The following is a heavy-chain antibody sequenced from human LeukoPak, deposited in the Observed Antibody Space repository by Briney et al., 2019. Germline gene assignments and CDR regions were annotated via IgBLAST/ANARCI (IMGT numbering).Heavy chain of an antibody. V-gene: IGHV1-2*02. CDR1: GYTFTGYY. J-gene: IGHJ3*02. CDR3: ARESRWELPDAFDI. Sequence: ASVKVSCKASGYTFTGYYMHWVQQAPGQGLEWMGWINPNSGGTNYAQKFQGRVTMTRDTSISTAYMELSRLRSDDTAVYYCARESRWELPDAFDIWGQGTMVTVSS. CDR2: INPNSGGT. D-gene: IGHD1-26*01.